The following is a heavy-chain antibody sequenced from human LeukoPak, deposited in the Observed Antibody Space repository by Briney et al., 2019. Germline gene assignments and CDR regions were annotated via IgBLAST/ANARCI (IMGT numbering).Heavy chain of an antibody. Sequence: QPGGSLRLSCAASGFTFSSYAMSWVRQAPGKGLEWVSAISGSGGSTYYADSVKGRFTISRDNARNSLYLQMNSLRGEDTAVYYCARPEPSSGGYWYFDLWGRGTLVTVSS. CDR1: GFTFSSYA. CDR3: ARPEPSSGGYWYFDL. D-gene: IGHD1-14*01. CDR2: ISGSGGST. J-gene: IGHJ2*01. V-gene: IGHV3-23*01.